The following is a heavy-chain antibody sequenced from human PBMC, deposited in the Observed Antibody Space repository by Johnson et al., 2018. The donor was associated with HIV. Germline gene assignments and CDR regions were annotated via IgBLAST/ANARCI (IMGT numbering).Heavy chain of an antibody. Sequence: QVQLVESGGGLVKPGGSLRLSCVASGFTFKDHYMSWIRQAPGKGLEWVSYISSSDRSIYYADSVKGRFTLSRDNAKNSLYLQMNSLRAEDTAVYYWARVGSSGWLGRAFDIWGQGTMVTVSS. V-gene: IGHV3-11*04. CDR2: ISSSDRSI. CDR1: GFTFKDHY. J-gene: IGHJ3*02. CDR3: ARVGSSGWLGRAFDI. D-gene: IGHD6-19*01.